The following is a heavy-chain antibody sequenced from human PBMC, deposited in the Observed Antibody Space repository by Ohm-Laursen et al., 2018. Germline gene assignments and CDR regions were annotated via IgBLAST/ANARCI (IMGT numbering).Heavy chain of an antibody. J-gene: IGHJ3*02. CDR2: IYTSGST. CDR1: GGSISSYY. CDR3: ARDNSLWGWELLKSVNDAFDI. Sequence: GTLSLTCTVSGGSISSYYWSWIRQPAGKGLEWIGRIYTSGSTNYNPSLKSRVTMSVDTSKNQFSLKLSSVTAADTAVYYCARDNSLWGWELLKSVNDAFDIWGQGTMVTVSS. D-gene: IGHD1-26*01. V-gene: IGHV4-4*07.